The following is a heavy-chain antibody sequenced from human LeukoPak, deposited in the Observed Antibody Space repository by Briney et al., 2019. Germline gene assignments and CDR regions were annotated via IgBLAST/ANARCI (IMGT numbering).Heavy chain of an antibody. CDR3: AKDRSSTLWYFDY. Sequence: GGSLRLSCAASGFTFSSYAMSWARQAPGKGLEWVSVISGSGGTTYYADSVQGRFTISRDNSKNTLSLQMNSLRAEDTAIYYCAKDRSSTLWYFDYWGQGAQVTVSS. CDR2: ISGSGGTT. CDR1: GFTFSSYA. V-gene: IGHV3-23*01. D-gene: IGHD2-2*01. J-gene: IGHJ4*02.